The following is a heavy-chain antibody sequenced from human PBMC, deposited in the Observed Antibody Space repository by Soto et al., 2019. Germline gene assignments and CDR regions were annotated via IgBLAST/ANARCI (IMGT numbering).Heavy chain of an antibody. CDR1: GHIFVTHW. D-gene: IGHD3-9*01. CDR3: VSTINGYFEF. CDR2: LYPGDSET. J-gene: IGHJ4*02. Sequence: GESLKISCKGSGHIFVTHWIGWVRQMPGKGLEWMGILYPGDSETKYSPSFQGQVTISADKSIRTAYLQWSSLKASDTAQYYCVSTINGYFEFWGQGTLVTVSS. V-gene: IGHV5-51*01.